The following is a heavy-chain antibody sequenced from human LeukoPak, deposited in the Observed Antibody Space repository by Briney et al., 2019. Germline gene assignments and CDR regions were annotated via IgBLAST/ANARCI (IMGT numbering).Heavy chain of an antibody. Sequence: ASVKVSCKASGGTFSSYAISWVRQAPGQGLEWMGGIIPIFGTANYAQKFQGRVTITADESTSTAYMELSSLRSEDTAVYYCARASDGYSCGWESYYYMDVWGKGTTVTVSS. D-gene: IGHD6-19*01. CDR3: ARASDGYSCGWESYYYMDV. J-gene: IGHJ6*03. CDR2: IIPIFGTA. CDR1: GGTFSSYA. V-gene: IGHV1-69*13.